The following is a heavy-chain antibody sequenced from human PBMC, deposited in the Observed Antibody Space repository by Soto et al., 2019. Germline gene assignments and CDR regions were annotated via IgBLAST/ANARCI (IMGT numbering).Heavy chain of an antibody. J-gene: IGHJ4*02. CDR1: GFTFSSYA. Sequence: GGSLRLSCAASGFTFSSYAMSWVRQAPGKGLEWVSAISGSGGSTYYADSVKGRFTISRDNSKNTLYLQMNSLRAEDTAVYYCAKDLGQYQLLFRYYFDYWGQGTLVTVSS. V-gene: IGHV3-23*01. CDR2: ISGSGGST. D-gene: IGHD2-2*01. CDR3: AKDLGQYQLLFRYYFDY.